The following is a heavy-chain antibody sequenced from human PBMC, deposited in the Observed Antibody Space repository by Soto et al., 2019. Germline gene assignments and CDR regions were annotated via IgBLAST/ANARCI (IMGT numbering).Heavy chain of an antibody. CDR1: GYTFTSYG. D-gene: IGHD2-15*01. CDR2: IRAYNGNT. Sequence: QVQLVQSGAEVKKPGASVKVSCKASGYTFTSYGISWVRQAPGQGLEWMGWIRAYNGNTNYAQKLQGRVTMTTDTSTSTAYVELSNLRSHDTAVYYCARAVPLDFVVVVAATSIDNWCQGTLVTLSA. CDR3: ARAVPLDFVVVVAATSIDN. J-gene: IGHJ4*02. V-gene: IGHV1-18*01.